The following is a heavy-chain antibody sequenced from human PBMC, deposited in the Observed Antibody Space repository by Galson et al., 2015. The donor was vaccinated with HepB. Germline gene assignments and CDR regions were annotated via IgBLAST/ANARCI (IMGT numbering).Heavy chain of an antibody. J-gene: IGHJ4*02. V-gene: IGHV2-70*11. CDR1: GISLTTSGVC. D-gene: IGHD4-17*01. CDR3: AHAYGDYVDYEYYFGY. CDR2: FDWGDDR. Sequence: PALVKPTQTLTLTCTFSGISLTTSGVCVSWIRQPPGKALEWLVRFDWGDDRYYSASLKTRLTMSRDTSKNQVVLTMTNMDPVDTATYYCAHAYGDYVDYEYYFGYWGQGTLVTVSS.